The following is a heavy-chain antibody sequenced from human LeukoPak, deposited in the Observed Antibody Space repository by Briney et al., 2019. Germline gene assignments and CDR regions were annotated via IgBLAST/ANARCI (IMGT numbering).Heavy chain of an antibody. CDR3: ARTYRGNWFDP. J-gene: IGHJ5*02. CDR2: IYTSGST. CDR1: GGSISSGSYY. V-gene: IGHV4-61*02. Sequence: PSQTLSLTCTVSGGSISSGSYYWSWIRQPAGKGLEWIGRIYTSGSTNYNPSLKSRVTISVDTSKNQFSLKLSSVTAADTAVYYCARTYRGNWFDPWGREPWSPSPQ. D-gene: IGHD3-10*01.